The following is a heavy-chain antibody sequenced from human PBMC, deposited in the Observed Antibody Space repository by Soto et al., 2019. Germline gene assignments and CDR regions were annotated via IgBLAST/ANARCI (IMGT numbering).Heavy chain of an antibody. V-gene: IGHV3-21*01. CDR2: TSSSSSYI. CDR3: ARDRARSSSWSNYYYYGMDV. J-gene: IGHJ6*02. Sequence: PGGSLRLSCAASGFTFSSYSMNWVRQAPGKGLEWVSSTSSSSSYIYYADSVKGRFTISRDNAKNSLYLQMNSLRAEDTAVYYCARDRARSSSWSNYYYYGMDVWGQGTTVTVSS. D-gene: IGHD6-13*01. CDR1: GFTFSSYS.